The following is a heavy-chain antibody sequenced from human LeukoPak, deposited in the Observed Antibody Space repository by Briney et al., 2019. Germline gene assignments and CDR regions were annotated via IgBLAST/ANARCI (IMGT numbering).Heavy chain of an antibody. Sequence: PSETLSLTCSVSGSSISNYYWTWIRQPAGKGLEWIGRIYTSGGTNYNPSLKTRVTMSVDTSKNQVSLKLSSVTAADTAMYYCARAAGYSSGWYLFDYWGQGILVTVSA. V-gene: IGHV4-4*07. CDR1: GSSISNYY. CDR2: IYTSGGT. CDR3: ARAAGYSSGWYLFDY. D-gene: IGHD6-19*01. J-gene: IGHJ4*02.